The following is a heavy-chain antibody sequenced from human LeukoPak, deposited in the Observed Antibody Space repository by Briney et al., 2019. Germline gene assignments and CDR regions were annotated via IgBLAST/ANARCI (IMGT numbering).Heavy chain of an antibody. Sequence: GGSLRLSCAASGFTFSSYRMNWVRQTPEKGLEWIAYISSTGKTIFYADAVRGRFTISRDNAKNSLYLQMNSLRAEDTAVYYCVRAESFCGGDCYYWGQGTLVTVAS. D-gene: IGHD2-21*02. CDR3: VRAESFCGGDCYY. CDR2: ISSTGKTI. V-gene: IGHV3-48*04. J-gene: IGHJ4*02. CDR1: GFTFSSYR.